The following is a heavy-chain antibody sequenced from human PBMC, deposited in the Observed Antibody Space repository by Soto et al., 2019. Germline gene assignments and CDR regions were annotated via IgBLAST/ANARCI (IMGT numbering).Heavy chain of an antibody. CDR3: PRGYDFWSGYYYPYGMDV. CDR2: ISFDGSYK. J-gene: IGHJ6*02. V-gene: IGHV3-30-3*01. Sequence: PGGSLRLSCAASGFIFSSYAMQWVRQAPGKGLEWVAVISFDGSYKYYADSVKGRFTISRDNSKNTLCLQMNSLRAEDTAVYYCPRGYDFWSGYYYPYGMDVWGQGTTVTVSS. D-gene: IGHD3-3*01. CDR1: GFIFSSYA.